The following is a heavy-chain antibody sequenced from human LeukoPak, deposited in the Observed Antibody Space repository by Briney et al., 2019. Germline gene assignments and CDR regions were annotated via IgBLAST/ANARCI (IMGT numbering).Heavy chain of an antibody. V-gene: IGHV3-11*01. CDR1: GFAFSDYY. D-gene: IGHD1-7*01. J-gene: IGHJ5*02. CDR2: ISSSGSTI. Sequence: GGSLRLSCAASGFAFSDYYMSWICQAPGKGLEWVSYISSSGSTIYYANSVKGRFTISRDNAKNSLYLQMNSLRAEDTAVYYCARVISDWNYSKWFDPWGQGTLVTVSS. CDR3: ARVISDWNYSKWFDP.